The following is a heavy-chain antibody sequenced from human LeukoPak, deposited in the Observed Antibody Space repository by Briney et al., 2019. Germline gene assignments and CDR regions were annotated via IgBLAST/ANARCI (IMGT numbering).Heavy chain of an antibody. CDR2: IRYDGSNK. CDR1: GFTFSSYG. V-gene: IGHV3-30*02. CDR3: AKDLVDDFWSGYYGGSDY. Sequence: GGSLRLSCAASGFTFSSYGMHWVRQAPGKGLEWVAFIRYDGSNKYYADSVKGRFTISRDNSKNTLYLQMNSLRAEDTAVYYCAKDLVDDFWSGYYGGSDYWGQGTLVTVSS. J-gene: IGHJ4*02. D-gene: IGHD3-3*01.